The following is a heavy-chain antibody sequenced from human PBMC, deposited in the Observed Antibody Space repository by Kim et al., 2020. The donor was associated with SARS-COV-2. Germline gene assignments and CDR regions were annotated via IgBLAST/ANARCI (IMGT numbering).Heavy chain of an antibody. CDR1: GFTFSSYS. CDR3: ARGADDIVVVPAADILNWFDP. Sequence: GGSLRLSCAASGFTFSSYSMNWVRQAPGKGLEWVSSISSSSSYIYYADSVKGRFTISRDNAKNSLYLQMNSLRAEDTAVYYCARGADDIVVVPAADILNWFDPWGQGTLVTVSS. V-gene: IGHV3-21*01. J-gene: IGHJ5*02. CDR2: ISSSSSYI. D-gene: IGHD2-2*01.